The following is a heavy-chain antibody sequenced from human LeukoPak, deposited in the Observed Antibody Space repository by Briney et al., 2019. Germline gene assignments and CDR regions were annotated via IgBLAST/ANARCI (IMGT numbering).Heavy chain of an antibody. CDR2: IYYSGST. Sequence: SQTLSLTCTVSGGSISSGGYYWSWIRQHPGKGLEWIVYIYYSGSTYYNPSLKSRVTISVDTSKNQFSLKLSSVTAADTAVYYCARTGAVAALKRSYFDYWGQGTLVTVSS. CDR3: ARTGAVAALKRSYFDY. D-gene: IGHD6-19*01. J-gene: IGHJ4*02. CDR1: GGSISSGGYY. V-gene: IGHV4-31*03.